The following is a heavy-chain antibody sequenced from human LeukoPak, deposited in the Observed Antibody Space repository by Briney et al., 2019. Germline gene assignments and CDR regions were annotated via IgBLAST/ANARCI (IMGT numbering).Heavy chain of an antibody. CDR3: ARHEGGGLLNWFDP. V-gene: IGHV4-34*01. CDR1: GGSFSGYY. Sequence: PSETLSLTCAVYGGSFSGYYWSWIRQPPGKGLEWIGEINHSGSTNYNPSLKSRVTISVDTSKNQFSLKLRSVTAADTAVYYCARHEGGGLLNWFDPWGQGTLVTVSS. J-gene: IGHJ5*02. CDR2: INHSGST. D-gene: IGHD1-26*01.